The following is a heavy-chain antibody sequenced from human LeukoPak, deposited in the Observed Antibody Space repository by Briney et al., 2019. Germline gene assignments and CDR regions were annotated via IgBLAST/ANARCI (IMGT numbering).Heavy chain of an antibody. CDR3: ARQADYGSGSYYSIHNGMDV. J-gene: IGHJ6*02. CDR2: IDPSDSYT. Sequence: GGSLKISCKGSGYSLTSYWISWVRQMPGKGLEWMGRIDPSDSYTNYSPSFQGHVTISADKSISTAYLQWSSLKASDTAMYYCARQADYGSGSYYSIHNGMDVWGQGTTVTVSS. V-gene: IGHV5-10-1*01. D-gene: IGHD3-10*01. CDR1: GYSLTSYW.